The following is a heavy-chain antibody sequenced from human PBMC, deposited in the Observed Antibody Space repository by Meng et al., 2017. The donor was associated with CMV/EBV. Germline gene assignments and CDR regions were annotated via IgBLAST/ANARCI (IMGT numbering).Heavy chain of an antibody. CDR3: ARASGLWSGYHAVEYYYYGMDV. CDR2: MNPNSGNT. V-gene: IGHV1-8*03. CDR1: GYTFTSYD. Sequence: ASVKVSCKASGYTFTSYDINWVRQATGQGLEWMGWMNPNSGNTGYAQKFQGRVTITRNTSISTAYMELSSLRSEDTAVYYCARASGLWSGYHAVEYYYYGMDVWGQGTTVTVSS. D-gene: IGHD3-3*01. J-gene: IGHJ6*02.